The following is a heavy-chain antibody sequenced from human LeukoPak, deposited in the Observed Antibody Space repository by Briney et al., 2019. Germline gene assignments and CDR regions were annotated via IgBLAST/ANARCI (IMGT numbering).Heavy chain of an antibody. V-gene: IGHV3-23*01. J-gene: IGHJ4*02. CDR2: ISGSGGST. CDR1: GFTFSSYA. D-gene: IGHD3-22*01. CDR3: AKGPVTMIVVVTRHFDY. Sequence: GGSLSLSCAASGFTFSSYAMSWVRQAPGKGLEWVSAISGSGGSTYYADSVKGRFTISRDNSKNTLYLQMNSLRAEDTAVYYCAKGPVTMIVVVTRHFDYWGQGTLVTVSS.